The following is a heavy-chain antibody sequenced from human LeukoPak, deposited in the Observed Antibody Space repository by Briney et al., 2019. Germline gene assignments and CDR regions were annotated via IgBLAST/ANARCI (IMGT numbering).Heavy chain of an antibody. D-gene: IGHD5-24*01. CDR2: INPKSGGT. V-gene: IGHV1-2*02. Sequence: ASVKVSCKASGYTFTDYYMHWVRQAPGQGLEWMGWINPKSGGTDYAQKFQGRVTMTRDTSIGTAYMELSRLRSDDTAVYYCARDRMATIGGYYFDYWGQGTLVTVSS. J-gene: IGHJ4*02. CDR3: ARDRMATIGGYYFDY. CDR1: GYTFTDYY.